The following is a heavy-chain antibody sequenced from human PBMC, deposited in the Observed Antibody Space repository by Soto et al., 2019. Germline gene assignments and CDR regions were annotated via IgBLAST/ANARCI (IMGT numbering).Heavy chain of an antibody. V-gene: IGHV3-23*01. Sequence: GGSLRLSCAASGFTFSSYAISWVRQAPGKGLEWVSAISVSGGSTYYADSVKGRFTISRDNSKNTLYLQMNSLRAEDTAVYYCAKEEYDFWSGYYPRKPYYFDYWGQGTLVTVSS. CDR1: GFTFSSYA. CDR2: ISVSGGST. D-gene: IGHD3-3*01. CDR3: AKEEYDFWSGYYPRKPYYFDY. J-gene: IGHJ4*02.